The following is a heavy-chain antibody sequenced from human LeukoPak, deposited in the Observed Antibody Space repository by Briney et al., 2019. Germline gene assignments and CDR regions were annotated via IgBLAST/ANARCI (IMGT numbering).Heavy chain of an antibody. CDR1: GFTVSSNY. CDR2: IYSGGST. J-gene: IGHJ5*02. V-gene: IGHV3-66*02. Sequence: GGSLRLSCAASGFTVSSNYMSSVRQAPGKGLEWVSVIYSGGSTYYADSVKGRFTIARDNSKNTLYLQMNSLRAEDTAVYYCARDPPGYYDSSGYFTWGQGTLVTVSS. D-gene: IGHD3-22*01. CDR3: ARDPPGYYDSSGYFT.